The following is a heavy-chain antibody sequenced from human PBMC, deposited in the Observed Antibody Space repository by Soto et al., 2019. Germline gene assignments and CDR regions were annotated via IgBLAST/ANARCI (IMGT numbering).Heavy chain of an antibody. CDR2: IYYSGST. Sequence: VFGGSISSSSYYWGWIRQPPGKGLEWIGSIYYSGSTYYNPSLKSRVTISVDTSKNQFSLKLSSVTAADTAVYYCARQKNGSGSYYYWGQGTLVTVSS. V-gene: IGHV4-39*01. D-gene: IGHD3-10*01. J-gene: IGHJ4*02. CDR1: GGSISSSSYY. CDR3: ARQKNGSGSYYY.